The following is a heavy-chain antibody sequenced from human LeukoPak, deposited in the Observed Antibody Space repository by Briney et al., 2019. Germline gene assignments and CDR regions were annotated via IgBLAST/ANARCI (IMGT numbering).Heavy chain of an antibody. Sequence: SETLSLTCTVSGNTISTSFYYWDWIRQPPGKGLEWIGGIFYSGTTYYNPSLKSRVTMSVDTSKNQFSLKLSSVTAADTAVYYCARDLEYSYGSYYFDYWGQGTLVTVSS. CDR1: GNTISTSFYY. CDR3: ARDLEYSYGSYYFDY. J-gene: IGHJ4*02. D-gene: IGHD5-18*01. V-gene: IGHV4-39*07. CDR2: IFYSGTT.